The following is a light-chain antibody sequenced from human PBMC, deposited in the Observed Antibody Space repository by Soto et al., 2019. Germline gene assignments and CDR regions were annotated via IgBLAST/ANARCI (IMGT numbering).Light chain of an antibody. CDR1: SSDVGSYNY. J-gene: IGLJ2*01. CDR3: SSYTSSITLV. CDR2: DVS. V-gene: IGLV2-14*01. Sequence: QSALTQPASVSGSPGQSITISCTGTSSDVGSYNYVSWYQQHPGKAPKLMIFDVSNRPSGVSNRFSGSKSGNTASLTISGLQAEDEADYYCSSYTSSITLVFGGGTKLTVL.